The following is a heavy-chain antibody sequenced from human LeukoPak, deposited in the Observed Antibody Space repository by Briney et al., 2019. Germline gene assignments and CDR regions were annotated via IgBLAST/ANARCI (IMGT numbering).Heavy chain of an antibody. Sequence: GSLRLSCAASGFTFSSYGMHWVRQAPGKGLEWVAFIRYDGSNKYYADSVKGRFTISRDNSKNTLYLQMNSLRAEDTAVYYCARGGYCSGGSCYRDYWGQGTLVTVSS. CDR2: IRYDGSNK. CDR3: ARGGYCSGGSCYRDY. V-gene: IGHV3-30*02. J-gene: IGHJ4*02. D-gene: IGHD2-15*01. CDR1: GFTFSSYG.